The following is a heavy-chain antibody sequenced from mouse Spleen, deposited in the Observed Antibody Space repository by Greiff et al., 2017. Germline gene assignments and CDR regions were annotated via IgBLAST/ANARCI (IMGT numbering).Heavy chain of an antibody. CDR2: IYPGNSDT. CDR1: GYTFTSYW. J-gene: IGHJ2*01. D-gene: IGHD1-1*01. V-gene: IGHV1-5*01. Sequence: DVKLVESGTVLARPGASVKMSCKTSGYTFTSYWMHWVKQRPGQGLEWIGAIYPGNSDTSYNQKFKGKAKLTAVTSASTAYMELSSLTNEDSAVYYCTEGGVYYGSSYFDYWGQGTTLTVSS. CDR3: TEGGVYYGSSYFDY.